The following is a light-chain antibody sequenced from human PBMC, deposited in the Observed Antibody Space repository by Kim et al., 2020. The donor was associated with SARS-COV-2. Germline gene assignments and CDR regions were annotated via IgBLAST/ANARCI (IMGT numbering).Light chain of an antibody. CDR1: QSVSTK. CDR2: SAS. Sequence: VSPGEGATLACRASQSVSTKLAWYQQKPGQAPRLLIYSASARATGIPARFSGSGSETEFTLTISSLQSEDFAVYYCQQYNNWPPRFGQGTKVDIK. CDR3: QQYNNWPPR. V-gene: IGKV3-15*01. J-gene: IGKJ1*01.